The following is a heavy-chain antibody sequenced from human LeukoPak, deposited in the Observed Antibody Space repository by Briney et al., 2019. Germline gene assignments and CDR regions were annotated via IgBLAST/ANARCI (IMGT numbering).Heavy chain of an antibody. CDR1: GYTFTSYA. J-gene: IGHJ4*02. CDR3: ARDLSGSQRGGYFDN. Sequence: ASVKVSCKASGYTFTSYAMHWVRQAPGQRLEWMGWINPNSGGTNYAQKFQGRVTMTRDTSISTAYMELSRLRSDDTAVYYCARDLSGSQRGGYFDNWGQGTLVTVSS. CDR2: INPNSGGT. V-gene: IGHV1-2*02. D-gene: IGHD1-26*01.